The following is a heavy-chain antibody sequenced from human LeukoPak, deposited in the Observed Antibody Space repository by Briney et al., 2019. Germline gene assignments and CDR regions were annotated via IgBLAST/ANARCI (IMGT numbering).Heavy chain of an antibody. D-gene: IGHD6-13*01. Sequence: SETLSLTCTVSGGSISSYCWSRIRQPPGKGLEWIGYIYYSGSTNYNPSLKSRVTISVDTSKNQFSLKLSSVTAADTAVYYCARDGSIVAARSAFDIWGQGTMVTVSS. V-gene: IGHV4-59*01. CDR2: IYYSGST. CDR3: ARDGSIVAARSAFDI. CDR1: GGSISSYC. J-gene: IGHJ3*02.